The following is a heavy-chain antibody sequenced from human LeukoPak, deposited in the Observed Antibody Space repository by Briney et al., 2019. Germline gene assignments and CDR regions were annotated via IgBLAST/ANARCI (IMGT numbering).Heavy chain of an antibody. Sequence: GGSLRLSCAASGFTFSSYGMHWVRQAPGKGREGVGVISYEGSKKYYADSVKGGFTISRDNSKNTLYLQMNSLRADDTAVYYCAKDREDGYNFDHFDYWRQGTLLTVSS. CDR3: AKDREDGYNFDHFDY. CDR2: ISYEGSKK. V-gene: IGHV3-30*18. D-gene: IGHD5-24*01. CDR1: GFTFSSYG. J-gene: IGHJ4*02.